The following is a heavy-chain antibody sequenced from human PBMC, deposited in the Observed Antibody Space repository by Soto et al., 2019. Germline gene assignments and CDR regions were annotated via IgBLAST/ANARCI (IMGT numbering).Heavy chain of an antibody. CDR3: ARACISSTSCYAGYYYYSMDV. V-gene: IGHV1-8*01. D-gene: IGHD2-2*01. J-gene: IGHJ6*03. CDR1: GYTFTSYD. Sequence: ASVKVSCKASGYTFTSYDINWVRQATGQGLEWMGWMNPNSGNTGYAQKFQGRVTMTRNTSISTAYMELSSLRSEDTAVYYCARACISSTSCYAGYYYYSMDVWGKGTTVTVSS. CDR2: MNPNSGNT.